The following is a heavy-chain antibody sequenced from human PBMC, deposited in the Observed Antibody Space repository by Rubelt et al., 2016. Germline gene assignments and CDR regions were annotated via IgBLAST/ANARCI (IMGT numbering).Heavy chain of an antibody. J-gene: IGHJ6*02. V-gene: IGHV4-39*06. CDR2: INDSGRT. Sequence: QLQESGPGLVKPSETLSLTCTVSGDSISGSSYYWGWIRQPPGKGLEWIGSINDSGRTYYNPSLGSPITISVGPSKNQFPLDGTSVTAGDTGVYCGGEERSPVLMVVAYGLDVWGQGTTVTVSS. D-gene: IGHD2-21*01. CDR1: GDSISGSSYY. CDR3: GEERSPVLMVVAYGLDV.